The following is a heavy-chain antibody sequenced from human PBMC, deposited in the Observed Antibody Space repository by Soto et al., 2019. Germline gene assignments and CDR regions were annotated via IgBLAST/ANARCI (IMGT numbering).Heavy chain of an antibody. D-gene: IGHD2-8*01. CDR1: GASISSRNYY. Sequence: PSETLSLTCNVSGASISSRNYYWGWIRQPPGKGLEWFGSIFYSGSTYYNPSLKSRVTISIVTSQKQFSLRLTSVTAADTAVYYCVRHPRIMVPRQHDYYFDTWGPGNLVTVSS. CDR3: VRHPRIMVPRQHDYYFDT. J-gene: IGHJ4*02. CDR2: IFYSGST. V-gene: IGHV4-39*01.